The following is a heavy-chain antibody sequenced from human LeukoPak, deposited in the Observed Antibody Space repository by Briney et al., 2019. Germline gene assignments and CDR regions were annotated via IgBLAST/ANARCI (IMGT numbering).Heavy chain of an antibody. J-gene: IGHJ4*02. V-gene: IGHV1-2*02. Sequence: ASVKVSCKASGYTFTGYYMHWVRQAPGQGLEWMGWINPNSGGTNYAQKFQGRVTMTRDTSISTAYMELSRLRSDDTAVYYRARGTYGGTFFDYWGQGTLVTVSS. CDR1: GYTFTGYY. CDR3: ARGTYGGTFFDY. D-gene: IGHD1-14*01. CDR2: INPNSGGT.